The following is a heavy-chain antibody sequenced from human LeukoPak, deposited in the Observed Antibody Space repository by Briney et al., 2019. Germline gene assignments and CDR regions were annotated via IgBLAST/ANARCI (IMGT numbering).Heavy chain of an antibody. Sequence: SVKVSCKASGGTFSSYAISWVRQAPGQGLEWMGGIIPIFGTANYAQNVQGRVTITADKSTSTAYMELSSLRSEDTAVYYCARLPYCSSTSCYLNWFDPWGQGTLVTVSS. CDR3: ARLPYCSSTSCYLNWFDP. CDR2: IIPIFGTA. J-gene: IGHJ5*02. CDR1: GGTFSSYA. D-gene: IGHD2-2*01. V-gene: IGHV1-69*06.